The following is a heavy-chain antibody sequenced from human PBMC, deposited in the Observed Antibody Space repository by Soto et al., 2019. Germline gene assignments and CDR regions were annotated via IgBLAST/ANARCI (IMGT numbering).Heavy chain of an antibody. J-gene: IGHJ4*02. D-gene: IGHD5-12*01. CDR2: IYYSGIT. Sequence: SEPLSLTCTVYGGSISSYYWSWIRQPPRKGLEWIGYIYYSGITNYNPSLKSRVTISVDTSKNQFSLKLSSVTAADTAVYYCARAYGGYADYWGQGALVTVSS. V-gene: IGHV4-59*01. CDR1: GGSISSYY. CDR3: ARAYGGYADY.